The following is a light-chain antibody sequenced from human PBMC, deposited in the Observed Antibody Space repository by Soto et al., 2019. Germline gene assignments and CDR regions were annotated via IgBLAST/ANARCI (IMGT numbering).Light chain of an antibody. J-gene: IGLJ2*01. CDR3: CSFAGPQSFEV. CDR2: DVS. V-gene: IGLV2-11*01. CDR1: SSDVGGYNY. Sequence: QSALTQPASVSGSPGQSITISCTGTSSDVGGYNYVSWYQQHPGKAPKLMIYDVSERPSGVPDRFSGSKSGNTASLTISGLQPEDEADYYCCSFAGPQSFEVFGEGTKLTVL.